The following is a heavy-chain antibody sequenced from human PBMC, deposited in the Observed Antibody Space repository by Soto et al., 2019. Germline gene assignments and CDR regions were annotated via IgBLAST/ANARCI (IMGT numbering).Heavy chain of an antibody. CDR2: ISYDGTYK. CDR3: AKEHPRGCSGSTCRVADY. D-gene: IGHD2-15*01. Sequence: QVQLAESGGGVVQPGRSLRLSCAASGFRFSGYGMHWVRQAPGKGLEWVGVISYDGTYKYYADSLKGRFTISRDNSNNTVYLQMNSLRAEDTAMYYCAKEHPRGCSGSTCRVADYWGQGTLVTVSS. CDR1: GFRFSGYG. V-gene: IGHV3-30*18. J-gene: IGHJ4*02.